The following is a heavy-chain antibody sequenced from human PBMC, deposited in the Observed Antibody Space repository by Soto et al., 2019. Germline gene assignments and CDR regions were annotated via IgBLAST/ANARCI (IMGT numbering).Heavy chain of an antibody. D-gene: IGHD6-6*01. CDR3: AKDPSSGFYGMDV. CDR2: ISYDGSNK. J-gene: IGHJ6*02. CDR1: GSTFSSYG. Sequence: PVGSLRLSCAASGSTFSSYGMHWVRQAPGKGLEWVAVISYDGSNKYYADSVKGRFTISRDNSKNTLYLQMNSLRAEDTAVYYCAKDPSSGFYGMDVWGQGTTVTVSS. V-gene: IGHV3-30*18.